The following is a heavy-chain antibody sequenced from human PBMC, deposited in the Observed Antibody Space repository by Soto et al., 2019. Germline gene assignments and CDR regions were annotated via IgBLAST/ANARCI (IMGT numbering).Heavy chain of an antibody. V-gene: IGHV1-3*01. CDR2: INAGNGNT. CDR3: ARESSSSWYGEGAYYYYGMDV. Sequence: ASVKVSCKASGYTFTSYAMHWVRQAPGQRLEWMGWINAGNGNTKYSQKFQGRVTITRDTSASTAYMERSSLRSEDTAVYYCARESSSSWYGEGAYYYYGMDVWGQGTTVTVSS. D-gene: IGHD6-13*01. CDR1: GYTFTSYA. J-gene: IGHJ6*02.